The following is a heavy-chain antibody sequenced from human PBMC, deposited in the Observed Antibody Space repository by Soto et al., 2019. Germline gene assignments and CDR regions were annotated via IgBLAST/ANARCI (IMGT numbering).Heavy chain of an antibody. CDR2: ISYDGSNK. CDR3: AREREGVLRFLEMDAFDI. D-gene: IGHD3-3*01. CDR1: GFTFSSYA. Sequence: QVQLVESGGGVVQPGRSLTLSCAASGFTFSSYAMHWVRQAPGKGLEWVAVISYDGSNKYYADSVKGRFTISRDNSKNTLYLQMNSLRAEDTAVYYCAREREGVLRFLEMDAFDIWGQGTMVTVSS. V-gene: IGHV3-30-3*01. J-gene: IGHJ3*02.